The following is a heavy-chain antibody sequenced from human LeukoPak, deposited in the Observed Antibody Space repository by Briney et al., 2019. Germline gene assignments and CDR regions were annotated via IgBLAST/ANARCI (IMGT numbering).Heavy chain of an antibody. D-gene: IGHD3-22*01. Sequence: SETLSLTCTVTGGSISSYYWSWIRQPPGKGLEWIGYIYYSGSTNYNPSLKSRVTISVDTSKNQFSLKLSSVTAADTAVYYCARAGYYDSSGYRFDYWGQGTLVTVSS. V-gene: IGHV4-59*01. CDR2: IYYSGST. J-gene: IGHJ4*02. CDR3: ARAGYYDSSGYRFDY. CDR1: GGSISSYY.